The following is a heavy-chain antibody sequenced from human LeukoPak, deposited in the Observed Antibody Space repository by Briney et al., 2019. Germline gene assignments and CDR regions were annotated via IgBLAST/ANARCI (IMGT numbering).Heavy chain of an antibody. CDR1: GLTVNSNY. V-gene: IGHV3-53*01. Sequence: GGSLRLSCAASGLTVNSNYMNWARQAPGKGLQWVSVIYSGGTTYYADSVKGRFTISRDNSKNTLYLQMNSLRAEDTAVYYCARALLVRNGYNYSPNYFDYWGQGTLVTVSS. CDR2: IYSGGTT. CDR3: ARALLVRNGYNYSPNYFDY. D-gene: IGHD5-24*01. J-gene: IGHJ4*02.